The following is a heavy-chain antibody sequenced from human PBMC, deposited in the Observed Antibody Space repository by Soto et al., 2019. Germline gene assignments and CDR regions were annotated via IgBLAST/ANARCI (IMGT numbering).Heavy chain of an antibody. CDR3: ARSGSWYDNWFDP. D-gene: IGHD6-13*01. CDR1: GGFISSYY. CDR2: IYYSGST. Sequence: SETLSLTCTVSGGFISSYYWSWIRQPPGKGLEWIGYIYYSGSTNYNPSLKSRVTISVDTSKNQFSLKLSSVTAADTAMYYCARSGSWYDNWFDPWGQGTLVTVSP. J-gene: IGHJ5*02. V-gene: IGHV4-59*01.